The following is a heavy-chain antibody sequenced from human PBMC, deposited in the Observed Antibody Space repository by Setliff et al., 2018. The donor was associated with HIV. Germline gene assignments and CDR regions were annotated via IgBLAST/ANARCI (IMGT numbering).Heavy chain of an antibody. D-gene: IGHD2-2*01. V-gene: IGHV4-34*01. CDR3: ARTRGYCSATSCYALRGPDY. J-gene: IGHJ4*02. Sequence: SETLSLTCAVYGGSFSGYYWSWIRQSPGKGLGWIGEINHTGSTNYIPSLKSRLTMSVDTSKNQFSLKLSSVTAADTAVYYCARTRGYCSATSCYALRGPDYWGQGTLVTVSS. CDR1: GGSFSGYY. CDR2: INHTGST.